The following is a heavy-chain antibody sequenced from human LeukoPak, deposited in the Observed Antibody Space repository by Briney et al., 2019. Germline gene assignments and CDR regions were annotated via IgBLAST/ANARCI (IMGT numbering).Heavy chain of an antibody. CDR2: ISSSGTTI. D-gene: IGHD6-13*01. V-gene: IGHV3-48*03. J-gene: IGHJ4*02. CDR1: GFTFSSYE. CDR3: ARDSYSSSRNDY. Sequence: GGSLRLSCAASGFTFSSYEMHWVRQAPGKGLEWVSYISSSGTTIYYADSVKGRFTISRDNAKNSLYLQMNSLRAEDTAVYYCARDSYSSSRNDYWGQGTLVTVSS.